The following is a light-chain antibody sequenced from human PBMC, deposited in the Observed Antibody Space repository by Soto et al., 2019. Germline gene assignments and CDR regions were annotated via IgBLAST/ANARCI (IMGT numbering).Light chain of an antibody. CDR2: GAS. V-gene: IGKV3-20*01. CDR1: QSVSSSY. Sequence: EIVLTQSPGTLSLSPGERATLSCRASQSVSSSYLAWYQQKRGQAPRRLIYGASIRATGIPDRFSGSGSGTDLTLTISRLEPEDFALYYCQQYHTSPLTFGQGTKVDIK. CDR3: QQYHTSPLT. J-gene: IGKJ1*01.